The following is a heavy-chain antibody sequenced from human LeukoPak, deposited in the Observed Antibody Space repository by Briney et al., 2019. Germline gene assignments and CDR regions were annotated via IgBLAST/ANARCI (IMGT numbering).Heavy chain of an antibody. Sequence: GGSLRLSCAASGLTFSNYAMSWVRQAPGKGLEWVSAISGSGGSTYYADSVKGRFTISRDNSKNTLYLQMNSLRAEDTAVYYCAKARYCSGGSCYHDYWGQGTLVTVPS. J-gene: IGHJ4*02. CDR2: ISGSGGST. D-gene: IGHD2-15*01. V-gene: IGHV3-23*01. CDR1: GLTFSNYA. CDR3: AKARYCSGGSCYHDY.